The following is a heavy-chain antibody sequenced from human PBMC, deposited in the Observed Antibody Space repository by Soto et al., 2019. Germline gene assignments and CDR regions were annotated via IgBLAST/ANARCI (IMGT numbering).Heavy chain of an antibody. CDR2: INHSGST. Sequence: SETLSLTCAVYGGSFTGYYWSWIRQPPGKGLEWIGEINHSGSTNYNPSLKSRVTISADTSKNQFSLKLSSVTAADSAVYYCAILEGLATISYLFDFWGQGSLDTGSS. CDR3: AILEGLATISYLFDF. D-gene: IGHD1-1*01. J-gene: IGHJ4*02. V-gene: IGHV4-34*01. CDR1: GGSFTGYY.